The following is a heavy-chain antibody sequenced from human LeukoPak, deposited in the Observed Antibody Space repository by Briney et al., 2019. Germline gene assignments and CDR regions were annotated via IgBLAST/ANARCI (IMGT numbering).Heavy chain of an antibody. CDR1: GFTFTSYA. J-gene: IGHJ5*02. CDR2: ISGSGGST. CDR3: AKPRPSYSSSWYDH. V-gene: IGHV3-23*01. Sequence: PGGSLRLSCAASGFTFTSYAMSWVRQAPGKGLEWVSAISGSGGSTYYADSVKGRFTISRDNSENTLYLQMNSLRAEDTAVYYCAKPRPSYSSSWYDHWGQGTLVTVSS. D-gene: IGHD6-13*01.